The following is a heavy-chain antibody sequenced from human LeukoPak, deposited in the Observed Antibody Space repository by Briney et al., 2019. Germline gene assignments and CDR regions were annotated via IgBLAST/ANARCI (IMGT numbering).Heavy chain of an antibody. CDR2: IYYSGST. Sequence: SETLSLTCAVSGGSISSSNWWSWVRQPPGKGLEWIGYIYYSGSTNYNPSLKSRVTISVDTSKNQFSLKLSSVTAADTAVYYCARAEDCGGDCYSYWFDPWGQGTLVTVSS. D-gene: IGHD2-21*02. CDR3: ARAEDCGGDCYSYWFDP. V-gene: IGHV4-4*02. J-gene: IGHJ5*02. CDR1: GGSISSSNW.